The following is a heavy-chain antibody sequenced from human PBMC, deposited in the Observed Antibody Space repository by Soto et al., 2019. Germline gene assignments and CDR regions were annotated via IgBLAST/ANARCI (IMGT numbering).Heavy chain of an antibody. Sequence: GSLRLSCAASGFTFSSYAMSWVRQAPGKGLEWVSAISGSGGSTYYADSVKGRFTISRDNSKNTLYLQMNSLRAEDTAVYYCARLWFGELFSGFDYWGQGTLVTVSS. V-gene: IGHV3-23*01. D-gene: IGHD3-10*01. CDR1: GFTFSSYA. CDR3: ARLWFGELFSGFDY. CDR2: ISGSGGST. J-gene: IGHJ4*02.